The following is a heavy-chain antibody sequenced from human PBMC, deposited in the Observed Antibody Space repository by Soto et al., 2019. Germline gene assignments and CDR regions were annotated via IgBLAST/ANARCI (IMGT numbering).Heavy chain of an antibody. D-gene: IGHD3-22*01. J-gene: IGHJ5*01. CDR3: CKTTSFYFDNGALLFS. V-gene: IGHV3-23*01. CDR1: GFNFIKFA. CDR2: VSGDGKST. Sequence: QPWGSLRLSCAASGFNFIKFAITFFRRSPWKGLEWLAAVSGDGKSTYYADSANGRFPISRDNSRNTVSLLLTRLRVDDTALYYCCKTTSFYFDNGALLFSWGHGTLVTVSS.